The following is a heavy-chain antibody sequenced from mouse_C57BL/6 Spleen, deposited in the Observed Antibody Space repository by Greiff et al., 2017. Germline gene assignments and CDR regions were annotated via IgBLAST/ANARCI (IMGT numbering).Heavy chain of an antibody. D-gene: IGHD2-3*01. V-gene: IGHV5-4*01. CDR1: GFTFSSYA. CDR3: ARDRPDGYYLYYFDY. Sequence: DVKLVESGGGLVKPGGSLKLSCAASGFTFSSYAMSWVRQTPEKRLEWVATISDGGSYTYYPDNVKGRFTISRDNAKNNLYLQMSHLKSEDTAMYYCARDRPDGYYLYYFDYWGQGTTLTVSS. J-gene: IGHJ2*01. CDR2: ISDGGSYT.